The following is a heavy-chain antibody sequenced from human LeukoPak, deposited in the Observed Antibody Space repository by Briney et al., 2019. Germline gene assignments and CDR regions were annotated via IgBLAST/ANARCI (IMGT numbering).Heavy chain of an antibody. CDR1: GGSISGYY. V-gene: IGHV4-59*01. Sequence: SETLSLTCTVSGGSISGYYWSWIRQPPGKGLEWIVYIYSSGTTNYNPSLKSRVTISVDTSKNQLSLKLTSVTAADTAVFYCARDRTDASGWYYFDHWGQGALVTVSS. CDR2: IYSSGTT. D-gene: IGHD6-19*01. J-gene: IGHJ4*02. CDR3: ARDRTDASGWYYFDH.